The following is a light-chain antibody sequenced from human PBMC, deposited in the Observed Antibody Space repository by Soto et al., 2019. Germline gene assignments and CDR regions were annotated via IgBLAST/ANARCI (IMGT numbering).Light chain of an antibody. CDR3: QKSYSTPHT. J-gene: IGKJ1*01. CDR1: QSISSY. V-gene: IGKV1-39*01. CDR2: AAS. Sequence: DGQMTQSPCSLSASVVDRVTITCRASQSISSYLNWYQQKPGKAPKLLIYAASSLQSGVPSRFSGSGSGTDFTLTISSLQPEDFATYYCQKSYSTPHTFGQGTKVDIK.